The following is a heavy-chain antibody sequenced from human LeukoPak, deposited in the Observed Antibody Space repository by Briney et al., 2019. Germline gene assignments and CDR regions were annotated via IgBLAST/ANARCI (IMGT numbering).Heavy chain of an antibody. CDR1: GFTFSSYG. CDR2: ISRSGATI. D-gene: IGHD2-21*02. J-gene: IGHJ4*02. Sequence: GGSLRLSCAASGFTFSSYGMDWVRQAPGKGPEWISYISRSGATIYYADSVKGRFTISRDNAKNSLYLQMSSLGAEDTAIYYCSRDRGGGDIYFDYWGQGTLVTVSS. CDR3: SRDRGGGDIYFDY. V-gene: IGHV3-48*03.